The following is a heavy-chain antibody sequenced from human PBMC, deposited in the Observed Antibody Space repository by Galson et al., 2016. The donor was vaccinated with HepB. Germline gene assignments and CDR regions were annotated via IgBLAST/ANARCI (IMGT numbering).Heavy chain of an antibody. J-gene: IGHJ6*02. CDR1: GFTFSDYG. CDR3: ARAMGPPQAKYYYYGMDV. V-gene: IGHV3-33*01. D-gene: IGHD3-16*01. CDR2: IWFDGSNS. Sequence: SLRLSCAASGFTFSDYGMHWVRQAPGKGLEWVAVIWFDGSNSYYAESVKGRFTISRDNSKNTLYLQMNSLRAEDTAVYYCARAMGPPQAKYYYYGMDVWGQGTTVTVSS.